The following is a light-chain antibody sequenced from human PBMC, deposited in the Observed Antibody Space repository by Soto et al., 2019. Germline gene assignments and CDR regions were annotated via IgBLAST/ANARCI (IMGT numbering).Light chain of an antibody. J-gene: IGKJ1*01. Sequence: EIVWTQSPAPLSLTPGERATRSCRARQSVSSYLAWYQQKPGQAPRLLIFDASNRAAGIPARFSGSGSGTDFTLTISSLEPEDFAVYYCQQRSNWPPTLTFGQGTKGEI. CDR1: QSVSSY. CDR3: QQRSNWPPTLT. V-gene: IGKV3-11*01. CDR2: DAS.